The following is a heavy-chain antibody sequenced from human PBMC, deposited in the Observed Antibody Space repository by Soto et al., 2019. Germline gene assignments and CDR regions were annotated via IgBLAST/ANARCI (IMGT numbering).Heavy chain of an antibody. J-gene: IGHJ5*02. CDR3: ARDSGYSSGWYGPNWFDP. CDR1: GFTFSSYW. Sequence: GESLKISCAASGFTFSSYWMHWVRQAPGKGLVWVSRINSDGSSTSYADSVKGRFTISRDNAKNTLYLQMNSLRAEDTAVYYCARDSGYSSGWYGPNWFDPWGQGTLVTVSS. D-gene: IGHD6-19*01. CDR2: INSDGSST. V-gene: IGHV3-74*01.